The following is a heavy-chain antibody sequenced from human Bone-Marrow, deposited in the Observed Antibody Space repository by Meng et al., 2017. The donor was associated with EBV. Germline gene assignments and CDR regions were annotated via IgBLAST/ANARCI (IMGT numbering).Heavy chain of an antibody. V-gene: IGHV4-34*01. CDR1: GVSFSAYY. CDR2: INHSGST. Sequence: QGRLQQWGAGLLKPSVTLSLTCAVYGVSFSAYYWSWIRQPPGKGLEWIGEINHSGSTNYNPSLKSRVTISVDTSKNQFSLKLSSVTAADTAAYYCARRSPTGTFDYWGQGTLVTVSS. J-gene: IGHJ4*02. D-gene: IGHD1/OR15-1a*01. CDR3: ARRSPTGTFDY.